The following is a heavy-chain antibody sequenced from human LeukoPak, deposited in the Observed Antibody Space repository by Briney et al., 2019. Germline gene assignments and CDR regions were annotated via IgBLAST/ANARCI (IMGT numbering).Heavy chain of an antibody. CDR2: MSAYNGNT. J-gene: IGHJ4*02. V-gene: IGHV1-18*01. D-gene: IGHD2-21*02. CDR3: ARVGEHIVVVTATYYFDY. CDR1: GYTFTSYG. Sequence: GASVKVSCKASGYTFTSYGISWVRQAPGQGLEWRGWMSAYNGNTNYAQKLQGRVTMTTDTSTSTAYMELRSLRSDDTAVYYCARVGEHIVVVTATYYFDYWGQGTLVTVSS.